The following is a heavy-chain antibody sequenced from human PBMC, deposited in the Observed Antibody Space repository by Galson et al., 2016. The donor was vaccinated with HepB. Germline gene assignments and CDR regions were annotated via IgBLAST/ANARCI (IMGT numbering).Heavy chain of an antibody. V-gene: IGHV3-23*01. CDR2: ISGSGDST. CDR1: GFTFASYA. CDR3: AKDMAFDYLWGSWNSGGFAY. D-gene: IGHD3-16*01. Sequence: SLRLSCAASGFTFASYAMNWVRQAPGKGLEWVSAISGSGDSTYNADSVKGRFTISRDNSKNTLYLHMNSLRAEDKAVYYCAKDMAFDYLWGSWNSGGFAYWVQGTQVTVSS. J-gene: IGHJ4*02.